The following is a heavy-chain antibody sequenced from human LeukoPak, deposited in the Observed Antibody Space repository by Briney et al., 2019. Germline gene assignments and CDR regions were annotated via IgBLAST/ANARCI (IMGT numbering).Heavy chain of an antibody. CDR1: GFSLSTSGMR. Sequence: SGPTLVNPTQTLTLTCTFSGFSLSTSGMRVSWIRQPPGKALEWLARIDWDDDKFYSTSLKTRLTISKDTSKNQVVLTMTNMDPVDTATYYCARISPNGSGTWSDYWGQGTLVTVSS. CDR2: IDWDDDK. V-gene: IGHV2-70*04. J-gene: IGHJ4*02. D-gene: IGHD3-10*01. CDR3: ARISPNGSGTWSDY.